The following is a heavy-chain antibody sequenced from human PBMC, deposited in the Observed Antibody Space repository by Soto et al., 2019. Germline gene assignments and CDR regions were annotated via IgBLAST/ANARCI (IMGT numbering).Heavy chain of an antibody. V-gene: IGHV1-8*01. CDR2: MNPNSGNT. D-gene: IGHD6-6*01. Sequence: QVQLVQSGAEVKKPGASVKVCCKTSGYTFTNYNINWVRQATGQGLEWMGWMNPNSGNTGYAQKFQGIVTMTSNTSLTTAYMEFSSLRSGDRAVYYCARADPYSTSSPCDSWGQGTRVTVSS. CDR1: GYTFTNYN. J-gene: IGHJ4*02. CDR3: ARADPYSTSSPCDS.